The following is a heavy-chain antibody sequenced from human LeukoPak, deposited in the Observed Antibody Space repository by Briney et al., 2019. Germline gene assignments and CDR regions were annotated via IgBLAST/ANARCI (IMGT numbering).Heavy chain of an antibody. Sequence: SETLSLTCAVYGGSFSGYYWSWIRQPPGKGLEWIGEINHSGSTNYNPSLKSRVTISVDTSKNQFSLKLGSVTAADTAVYYCARESTIKPNWFDPWGQGTLVTVSS. J-gene: IGHJ5*02. D-gene: IGHD5-24*01. CDR2: INHSGST. V-gene: IGHV4-34*01. CDR3: ARESTIKPNWFDP. CDR1: GGSFSGYY.